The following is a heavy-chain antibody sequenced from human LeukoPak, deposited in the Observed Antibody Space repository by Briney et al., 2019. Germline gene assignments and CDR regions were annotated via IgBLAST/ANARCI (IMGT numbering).Heavy chain of an antibody. CDR1: GGSISSGSYY. D-gene: IGHD2-2*01. CDR3: ARHASYIVVVPATLDY. Sequence: SETLSLTCTVSGGSISSGSYYWGWIRQPPGKGLEWIGSIYYSGSTYYNPSLKSRVTISVDTSKNQFSLKLSSVTAADTAVYYCARHASYIVVVPATLDYWGQGTLVTVSS. V-gene: IGHV4-39*01. J-gene: IGHJ4*02. CDR2: IYYSGST.